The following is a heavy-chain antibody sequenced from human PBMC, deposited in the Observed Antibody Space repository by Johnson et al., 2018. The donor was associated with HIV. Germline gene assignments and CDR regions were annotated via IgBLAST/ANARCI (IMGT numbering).Heavy chain of an antibody. Sequence: VQLVESGGGLAQPGGSLRLSCAASGITFRSYLLTCVRQAPGKGLEWVSHISASGASTYYADSVEGRFTISRDDSKNMLYLQMNSLRAEDTAVYYCAKGMEQWLLLGGFHIWGQGTMVSVSS. CDR2: ISASGAST. D-gene: IGHD6-19*01. J-gene: IGHJ3*02. CDR1: GITFRSYL. CDR3: AKGMEQWLLLGGFHI. V-gene: IGHV3-23*04.